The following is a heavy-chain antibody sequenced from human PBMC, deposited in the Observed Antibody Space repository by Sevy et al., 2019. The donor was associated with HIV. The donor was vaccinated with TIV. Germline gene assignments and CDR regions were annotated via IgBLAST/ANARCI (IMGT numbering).Heavy chain of an antibody. J-gene: IGHJ6*03. D-gene: IGHD2-2*01. CDR3: ARGRGCSSTSCTYYYYYYMDV. CDR1: GFTLSDYY. CDR2: ISSSSSYT. Sequence: GGSLRLSCAASGFTLSDYYMSWIRQAPGKGLEWVSHISSSSSYTNYADSVKGRFTISRDNAKNSLYLQMNSLRAEDTAVYYCARGRGCSSTSCTYYYYYYMDVWGKGTTVTVSS. V-gene: IGHV3-11*06.